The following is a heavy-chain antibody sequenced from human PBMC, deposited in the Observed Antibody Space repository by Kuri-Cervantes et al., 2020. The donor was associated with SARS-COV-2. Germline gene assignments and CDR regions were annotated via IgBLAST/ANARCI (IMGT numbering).Heavy chain of an antibody. CDR2: VYSSGST. V-gene: IGHV4-59*11. J-gene: IGHJ4*02. D-gene: IGHD3-22*01. CDR1: GGSISSHY. CDR3: TRAGYDNSGYYYSLDF. Sequence: SETLSLTCTVSGGSISSHYWSWIRQPPGKGLEWIGYVYSSGSTNYIPSLKSRVTMSVDTSKNQFSLKLTSVTAADTAVYYCTRAGYDNSGYYYSLDFWGQGTLVTVSS.